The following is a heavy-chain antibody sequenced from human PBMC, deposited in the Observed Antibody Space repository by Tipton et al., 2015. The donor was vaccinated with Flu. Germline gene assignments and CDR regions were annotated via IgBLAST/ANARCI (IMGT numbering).Heavy chain of an antibody. CDR2: IYSGGST. CDR1: GLTFEGYA. D-gene: IGHD3-10*02. V-gene: IGHV3-66*02. Sequence: QLVQSGGVVVQPGGSLRLSCAASGLTFEGYAMHWVRQAPGKGLEWVSVIYSGGSTYYADSVKGRFTISRDNSKNTLYLQMNSLSSEDTAVYYCARLGSRAFDIWGQGTMVTVSS. J-gene: IGHJ3*02. CDR3: ARLGSRAFDI.